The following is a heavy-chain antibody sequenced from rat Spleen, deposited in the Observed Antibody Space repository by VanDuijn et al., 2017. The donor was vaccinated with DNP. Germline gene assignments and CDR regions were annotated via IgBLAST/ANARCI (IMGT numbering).Heavy chain of an antibody. CDR3: KVGAQY. D-gene: IGHD5-1*01. CDR2: ISTSGGST. V-gene: IGHV5-27*01. J-gene: IGHJ2*01. Sequence: EVQLVESGGGLVQPGRSLKLSCAASGFTFSNYDMAWVRQAPTKGLEWVASISTSGGSTYYRDSVKGRFTISRANAKSNLYLQMNSLRSEDTATYYCKVGAQYWGQGVMVTVSS. CDR1: GFTFSNYD.